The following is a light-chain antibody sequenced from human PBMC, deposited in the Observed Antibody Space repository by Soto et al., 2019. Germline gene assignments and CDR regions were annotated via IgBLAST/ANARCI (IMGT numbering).Light chain of an antibody. CDR1: QSVSSTS. J-gene: IGKJ1*01. V-gene: IGKV3-20*01. Sequence: EIVLTQSPGTLSFSPGERATLSCRASQSVSSTSLAWYQQKPVQAPRLLIYGASNRDTGIPDRFSGSGSGTDFTLTISRLEPEDFAVYYCQQYDGSPPWTFGLGTKVEFK. CDR2: GAS. CDR3: QQYDGSPPWT.